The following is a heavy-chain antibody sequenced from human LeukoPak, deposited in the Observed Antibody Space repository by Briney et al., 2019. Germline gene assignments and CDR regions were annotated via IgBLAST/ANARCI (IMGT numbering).Heavy chain of an antibody. J-gene: IGHJ4*02. CDR1: GFTVSSNY. D-gene: IGHD3-22*01. V-gene: IGHV3-53*01. CDR2: IYSGGST. Sequence: GGSLRLSCAASGFTVSSNYMSWVRQAPGKGLEWVSVIYSGGSTYYADSVKGRFTISRDNSKNTLYLQMNSLRAEDTAVYYCARSVVAAAPCHYWGQGTLVIVSS. CDR3: ARSVVAAAPCHY.